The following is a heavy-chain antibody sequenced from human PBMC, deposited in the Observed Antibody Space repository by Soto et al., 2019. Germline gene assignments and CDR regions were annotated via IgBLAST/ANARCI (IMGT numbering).Heavy chain of an antibody. CDR3: ARDVGGGSGWYNDY. J-gene: IGHJ4*02. V-gene: IGHV1-69*06. CDR2: IIPIFGTA. CDR1: GGTFSSYA. Sequence: SVKVSCKASGGTFSSYAISWVRQAPGQGLEWMGGIIPIFGTANYAQKFQGRVTITADKSTSTAYMELSSLRSEDTAVYYCARDVGGGSGWYNDYWGQGTLVTVSS. D-gene: IGHD6-19*01.